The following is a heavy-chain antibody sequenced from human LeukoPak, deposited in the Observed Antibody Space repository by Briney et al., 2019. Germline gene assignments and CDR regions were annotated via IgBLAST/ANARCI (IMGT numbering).Heavy chain of an antibody. CDR3: ARVTKYDNSRNNYYMDV. J-gene: IGHJ6*03. CDR2: INHGGST. CDR1: DGSFSGYY. D-gene: IGHD4-17*01. V-gene: IGHV4-34*01. Sequence: SETLSLTCAVYDGSFSGYYWSWIRQPPGKGLEWIGEINHGGSTHYNPSLRSRVTISLDTSKNQFPLRLTSVTAADTAVYFCARVTKYDNSRNNYYMDVWGKGTTVTVSS.